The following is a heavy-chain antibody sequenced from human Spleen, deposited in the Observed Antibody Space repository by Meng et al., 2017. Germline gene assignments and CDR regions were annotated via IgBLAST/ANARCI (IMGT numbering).Heavy chain of an antibody. CDR3: ARGPTTMAHDFDY. Sequence: QGQLQQWGAGLLKPSATLSITCVVSGGSFSDYYWSWIRQPPGKGLEWIGEINHSGSTNYNPSLESRATISVDTSQNNLSLKLSSVTAADSAVYYCARGPTTMAHDFDYWGQGTLVTVSS. V-gene: IGHV4-34*01. J-gene: IGHJ4*02. CDR2: INHSGST. D-gene: IGHD4-11*01. CDR1: GGSFSDYY.